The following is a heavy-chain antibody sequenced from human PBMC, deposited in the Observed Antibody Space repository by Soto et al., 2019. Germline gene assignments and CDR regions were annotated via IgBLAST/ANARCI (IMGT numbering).Heavy chain of an antibody. Sequence: QVPLVQSGAEVKKPGASVKVSCKASGYTFTSYGISWVRQAAGQGLEWMGWISAYNGNTHYAQKLQGRVTLTTDTSTSTAYMDVRSLRSDDTAVYYCAREPGTRSDCWGQGTLFTFSS. CDR1: GYTFTSYG. J-gene: IGHJ4*02. V-gene: IGHV1-18*01. CDR3: AREPGTRSDC. D-gene: IGHD1-1*01. CDR2: ISAYNGNT.